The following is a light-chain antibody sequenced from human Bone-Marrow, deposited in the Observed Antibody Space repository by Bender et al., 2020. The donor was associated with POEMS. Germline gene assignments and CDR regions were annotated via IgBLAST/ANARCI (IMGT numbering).Light chain of an antibody. V-gene: IGLV1-44*01. CDR2: ADV. CDR3: ATWEDRLNAWL. Sequence: QSVLTQPPSASGTPGQRVTISCSGGSIGRNPINWYQQLPGTAPRLVLYADVRRASGVPNRFSTSKSGSAASLAISGHQSGDAADYYFATWEDRLNAWLFGGGTKLTVL. CDR1: SIGRNP. J-gene: IGLJ3*02.